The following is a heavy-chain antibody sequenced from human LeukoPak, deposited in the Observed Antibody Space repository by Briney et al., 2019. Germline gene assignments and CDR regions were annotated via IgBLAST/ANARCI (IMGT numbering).Heavy chain of an antibody. V-gene: IGHV3-30*18. Sequence: GGSLRLSCVASGFTFSSYGRRWVRQAPGRGLEWGAVISYDGSNKYYADSVKGRFTISRDNSKNTLYLQMNSLRAEDTAVYYCAKHCYSSSPGDYWGQGTLVTVSS. CDR3: AKHCYSSSPGDY. CDR1: GFTFSSYG. D-gene: IGHD6-6*01. J-gene: IGHJ4*02. CDR2: ISYDGSNK.